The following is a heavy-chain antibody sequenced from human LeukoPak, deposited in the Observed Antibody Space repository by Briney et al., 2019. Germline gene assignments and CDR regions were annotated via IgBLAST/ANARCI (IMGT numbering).Heavy chain of an antibody. CDR2: ISSSGRTI. J-gene: IGHJ4*02. CDR3: ARGQLWIDY. Sequence: GGSLRLSCGASGFTFSSYEMNWVRQAPGKGLEWVSYISSSGRTIYYADSVKGRFTISRDNAENSLYLQMNSLRAEDTAVYYCARGQLWIDYWGQGTLVTVSS. D-gene: IGHD3-10*01. V-gene: IGHV3-48*03. CDR1: GFTFSSYE.